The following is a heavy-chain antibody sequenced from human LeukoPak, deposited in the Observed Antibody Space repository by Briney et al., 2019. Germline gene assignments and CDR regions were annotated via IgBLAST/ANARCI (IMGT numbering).Heavy chain of an antibody. CDR3: AAAEVSGGSYYYYYYMDV. J-gene: IGHJ6*03. CDR2: IIPAVGST. D-gene: IGHD2-15*01. V-gene: IGHV1-69*13. Sequence: GASVKVSCKASGGSVSNYAISWVRQAPGQGLEWMGGIIPAVGSTNYAQKFQGRLTITADESTSTAYMELSSLRSEDTAVYYCAAAEVSGGSYYYYYYMDVWGKGTTVTVSS. CDR1: GGSVSNYA.